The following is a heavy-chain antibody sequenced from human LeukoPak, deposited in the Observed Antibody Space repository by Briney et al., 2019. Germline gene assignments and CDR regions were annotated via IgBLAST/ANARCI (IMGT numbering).Heavy chain of an antibody. J-gene: IGHJ2*01. D-gene: IGHD3-22*01. CDR3: ARALFRYDSSSRSLHWYFDL. CDR1: GVSISSGNYY. V-gene: IGHV4-61*01. CDR2: IYYSEST. Sequence: SQTLSLTCTVSGVSISSGNYYWSWIRQPPGKGLEWIGYIYYSESTNYNPSLKSRVTISVDTSKNQFSLKLTSVTAADTAVYYCARALFRYDSSSRSLHWYFDLWGRGTLVTVSS.